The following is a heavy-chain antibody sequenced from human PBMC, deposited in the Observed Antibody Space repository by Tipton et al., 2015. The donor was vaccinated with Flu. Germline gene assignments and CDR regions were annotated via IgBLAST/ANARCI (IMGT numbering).Heavy chain of an antibody. CDR3: ANLRGATHDAFDI. J-gene: IGHJ3*02. D-gene: IGHD1-26*01. CDR2: INHSGST. V-gene: IGHV4-38-2*01. CDR1: GDSIGSRYY. Sequence: TLSLTCSVSGDSIGSRYYWGWIRQPPGKGLEWIGEINHSGSTNYNPSLKSRVTISVDTSKNQFSLKLSSVTAADTAVYYCANLRGATHDAFDIWGQGTMVTVSS.